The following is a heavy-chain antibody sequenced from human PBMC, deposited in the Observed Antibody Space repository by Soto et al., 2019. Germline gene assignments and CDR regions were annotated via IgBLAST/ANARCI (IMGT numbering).Heavy chain of an antibody. V-gene: IGHV4-31*03. D-gene: IGHD3-9*01. Sequence: SETLSLTCTVSGGSISSGGYYWSWIRQHPGKGLEWIGYIYYSGSTYYNPSLKSRVTISVDTSKNQFSLKLSSVTAADTAIYYCARIGVYDILDYWGQGTLVTVSS. CDR2: IYYSGST. CDR3: ARIGVYDILDY. CDR1: GGSISSGGYY. J-gene: IGHJ4*02.